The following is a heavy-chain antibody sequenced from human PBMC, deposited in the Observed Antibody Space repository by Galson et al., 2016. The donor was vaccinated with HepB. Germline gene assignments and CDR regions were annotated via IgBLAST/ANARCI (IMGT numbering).Heavy chain of an antibody. Sequence: SLRLSCAASGFTFSSDWMSWVRQAPGKGLEWVANIKPDGSDGYYVDSLKGRFTVSRDNAKNSLYLQMNSLRADDTAVYYCARLFGDVTLFDYWGQLSLLTVSS. V-gene: IGHV3-7*03. D-gene: IGHD4-17*01. CDR2: IKPDGSDG. J-gene: IGHJ4*02. CDR1: GFTFSSDW. CDR3: ARLFGDVTLFDY.